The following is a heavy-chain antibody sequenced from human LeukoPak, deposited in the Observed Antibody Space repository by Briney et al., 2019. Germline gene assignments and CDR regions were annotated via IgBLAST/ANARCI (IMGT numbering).Heavy chain of an antibody. J-gene: IGHJ5*02. CDR1: GGSISTSNYY. D-gene: IGHD3-10*01. V-gene: IGHV4-61*01. Sequence: PSETLSLTCTVSGGSISTSNYYWGWIRQPPGKGLEWIGYIYYSGSTNYNPSLKSRVTISVDTSKNQFSLKLSSVTAADTAVYYCARERRLWFGVKENWFDPWGQGTLVTVSS. CDR3: ARERRLWFGVKENWFDP. CDR2: IYYSGST.